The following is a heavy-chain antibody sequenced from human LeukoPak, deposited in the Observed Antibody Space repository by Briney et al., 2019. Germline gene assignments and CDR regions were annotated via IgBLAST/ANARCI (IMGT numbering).Heavy chain of an antibody. J-gene: IGHJ4*02. D-gene: IGHD3-10*01. CDR2: IKQDGSEK. CDR1: GFTFSDYY. CDR3: ARLYGSGSLDY. Sequence: GVSLRLSCAASGFTFSDYYMSWIRQAPGKGLEWVANIKQDGSEKYFVDSVKGRFTISRDNAKNSLYLQMNSLRAEDTAVYYCARLYGSGSLDYWGQGTLVTVSS. V-gene: IGHV3-7*01.